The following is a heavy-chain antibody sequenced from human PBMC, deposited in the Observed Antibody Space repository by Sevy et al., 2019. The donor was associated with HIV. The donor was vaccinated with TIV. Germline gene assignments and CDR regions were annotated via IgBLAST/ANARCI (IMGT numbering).Heavy chain of an antibody. CDR3: ARAEEYCSSTSCYFWFDP. CDR1: GGSISSYY. V-gene: IGHV4-59*01. J-gene: IGHJ5*02. Sequence: SETLSLTCTVSGGSISSYYWSWIRQPPGKGLEWIGYIYYSGSTNYNPSLKSRVTISVDTSKNQFSLKLSSVTAADTAVYYYARAEEYCSSTSCYFWFDPWGQGTLVTVSS. CDR2: IYYSGST. D-gene: IGHD2-2*01.